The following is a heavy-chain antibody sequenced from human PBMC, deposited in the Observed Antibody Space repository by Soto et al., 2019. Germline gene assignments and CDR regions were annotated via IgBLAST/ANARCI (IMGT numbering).Heavy chain of an antibody. V-gene: IGHV4-4*02. Sequence: QVHLQESGPGLVQSSGTLSLTCGVSGAPISTGNWWTWVRQPPGKGLEWIGEIYHGGNTNYRPSLKSRVNISVDKAKNQFSLRLSSVTAADTAVYYCARHSSYYYDSSAYYDSWGQGALVTVSS. CDR3: ARHSSYYYDSSAYYDS. D-gene: IGHD3-22*01. CDR1: GAPISTGNW. CDR2: IYHGGNT. J-gene: IGHJ5*01.